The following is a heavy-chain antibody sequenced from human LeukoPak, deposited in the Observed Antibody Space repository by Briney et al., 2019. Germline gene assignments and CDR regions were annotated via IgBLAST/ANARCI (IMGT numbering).Heavy chain of an antibody. Sequence: PSETLSLTCTVSGDSITSHYWSWIRQPPGKGLEWIGYINYSGSTDYNPSLKSRVTMSVETSKNQFSLKLSSVTAADTAVYYCARVRNNWNYFSARNNWFDPWGQGTLVTVSS. CDR3: ARVRNNWNYFSARNNWFDP. D-gene: IGHD1-7*01. V-gene: IGHV4-59*08. CDR2: INYSGST. J-gene: IGHJ5*02. CDR1: GDSITSHY.